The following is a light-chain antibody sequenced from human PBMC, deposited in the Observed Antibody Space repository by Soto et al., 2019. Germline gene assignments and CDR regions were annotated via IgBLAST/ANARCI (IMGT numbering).Light chain of an antibody. CDR1: QSVTNNY. CDR3: QQYVAPPPYT. V-gene: IGKV3-20*01. CDR2: GAS. J-gene: IGKJ2*01. Sequence: ENVLTQSPGTLSLSPGERATLSCRASQSVTNNYLAWYQQKPGQAPGLLIYGASSRATGIPDRFSGSGSATDFTLTISRVEPEDFAMYYCQQYVAPPPYTFGQGTRLEIK.